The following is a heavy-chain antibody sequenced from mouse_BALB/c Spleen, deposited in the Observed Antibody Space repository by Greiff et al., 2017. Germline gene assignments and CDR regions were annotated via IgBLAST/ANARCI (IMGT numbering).Heavy chain of an antibody. Sequence: EVQGVESGGGLVKPGGSLKLSCAASGFTFSSYTMSWVRQTPEKRLEWVATISSGGSYTYYPDSVKGRFTISRDNAKNTLYLQMSSLKSEDTAMYYCTRGGYDYDEEFMDYWGQGTSVTVSS. V-gene: IGHV5-6-4*01. CDR3: TRGGYDYDEEFMDY. CDR1: GFTFSSYT. J-gene: IGHJ4*01. CDR2: ISSGGSYT. D-gene: IGHD2-4*01.